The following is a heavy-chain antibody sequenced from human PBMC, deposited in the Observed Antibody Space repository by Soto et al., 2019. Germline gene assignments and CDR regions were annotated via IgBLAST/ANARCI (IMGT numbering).Heavy chain of an antibody. V-gene: IGHV1-8*01. CDR1: GYSFTGLD. CDR3: ARGVTAGVDY. Sequence: ASVKVSCKASGYSFTGLDINLVRQTTGQGLEWMGWMEPSSGGTGYAQKFQGRVTMTRDTSINTAYMELSSLTYDDTAFYYCARGVTAGVDYWGQGTLVTVSS. D-gene: IGHD1-26*01. J-gene: IGHJ4*02. CDR2: MEPSSGGT.